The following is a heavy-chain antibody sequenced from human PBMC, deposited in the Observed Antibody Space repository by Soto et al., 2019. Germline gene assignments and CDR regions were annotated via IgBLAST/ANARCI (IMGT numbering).Heavy chain of an antibody. Sequence: PSETLSLTCTVSGGSISSYYWSWIRQPPGKGLEWIGYIYYSGSTNYNPSLKSRVTISVDTSKNQFSLKLSSVTAADTAVYYCARAYSGYDWFDYWDQGTLVTVSS. V-gene: IGHV4-59*01. CDR1: GGSISSYY. CDR3: ARAYSGYDWFDY. CDR2: IYYSGST. J-gene: IGHJ4*02. D-gene: IGHD5-12*01.